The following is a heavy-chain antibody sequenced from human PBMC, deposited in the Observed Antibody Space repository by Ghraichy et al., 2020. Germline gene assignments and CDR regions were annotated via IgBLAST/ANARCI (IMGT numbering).Heavy chain of an antibody. V-gene: IGHV3-73*01. CDR3: TRHPPYDSSGLPFDY. D-gene: IGHD3-22*01. CDR1: GFTFSGSA. Sequence: GGSLRLSCAASGFTFSGSAMHWVRQASGKGLEWVGRIRSKANSYATAYAASVKGRFTISRDDSKNTAYLQMNSLKTEDTAVYYCTRHPPYDSSGLPFDYWGQGTLVTVSS. J-gene: IGHJ4*02. CDR2: IRSKANSYAT.